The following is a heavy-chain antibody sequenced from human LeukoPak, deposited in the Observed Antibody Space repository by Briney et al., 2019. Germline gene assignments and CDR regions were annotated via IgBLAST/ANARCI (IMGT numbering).Heavy chain of an antibody. Sequence: ASVKVSXKASGYTFSSYGISWMRQAPGQGLEWMGWISAYNGNTKYAQMVQGRVTMTTDTSTSTAYMEVRSLRSDDTAMYYCARDVGDIVTVPAAISVPWGQGTLVTVSS. J-gene: IGHJ5*02. V-gene: IGHV1-18*01. CDR3: ARDVGDIVTVPAAISVP. CDR2: ISAYNGNT. CDR1: GYTFSSYG. D-gene: IGHD2-2*01.